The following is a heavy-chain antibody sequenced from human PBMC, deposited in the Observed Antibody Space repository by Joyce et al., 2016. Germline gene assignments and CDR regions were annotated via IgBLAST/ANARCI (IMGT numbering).Heavy chain of an antibody. D-gene: IGHD6-19*01. CDR1: VGSISSSSNY. V-gene: IGHV4-39*07. CDR2: IYYSGST. Sequence: QLQLQESGPGLVKPSETLSLTCTVSVGSISSSSNYWGWIRQPPGKGLEGIGSIYYSGSTYDNPSLKSRVTISVDTSKNQFSRKLSSVTAADTAVYYCARVGGIAVAGTQVDYWGQGTLVIVSS. J-gene: IGHJ4*02. CDR3: ARVGGIAVAGTQVDY.